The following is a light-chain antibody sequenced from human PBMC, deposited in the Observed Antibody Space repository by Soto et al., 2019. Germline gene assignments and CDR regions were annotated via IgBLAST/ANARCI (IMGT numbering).Light chain of an antibody. J-gene: IGKJ3*01. CDR3: HQYDHWPPFS. V-gene: IGKV3-15*01. Sequence: EIVMTQSPATLSVSPGERATLSCRASQSISTNLAWYQQRPGQAPRLLIYGASTRATGIPARFSGSGTGTDFTLTISSLQSEDFAVYHCHQYDHWPPFSFGPGTQVDIK. CDR2: GAS. CDR1: QSISTN.